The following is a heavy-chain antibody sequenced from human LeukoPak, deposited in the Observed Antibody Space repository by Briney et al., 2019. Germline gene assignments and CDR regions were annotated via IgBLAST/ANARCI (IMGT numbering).Heavy chain of an antibody. Sequence: ASVKVSCKASGYTFTGYYIHWVRQAPGQGLEWMGRIYPDSGGTNYAQKFQGRVTMTRDTSISTAYLELSSLTSDDTAVYYCARVTSITTDYWGQGTLVTVSS. V-gene: IGHV1-2*06. CDR2: IYPDSGGT. J-gene: IGHJ4*02. D-gene: IGHD2-21*02. CDR3: ARVTSITTDY. CDR1: GYTFTGYY.